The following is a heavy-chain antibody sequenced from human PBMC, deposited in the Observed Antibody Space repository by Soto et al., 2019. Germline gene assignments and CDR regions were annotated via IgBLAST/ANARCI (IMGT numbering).Heavy chain of an antibody. CDR1: GFTFSSYW. CDR3: ARDGDYDFWSGYQRYYYYYGMDV. V-gene: IGHV3-7*01. CDR2: IKQDGSEK. Sequence: GGSLRLSCAASGFTFSSYWMSWVRQAPGKGLEWVANIKQDGSEKYYVDSVKGRFTISRDNAKNSLYLQMNSLRAEDTAVYYCARDGDYDFWSGYQRYYYYYGMDVWGQGPTVTVYS. D-gene: IGHD3-3*01. J-gene: IGHJ6*02.